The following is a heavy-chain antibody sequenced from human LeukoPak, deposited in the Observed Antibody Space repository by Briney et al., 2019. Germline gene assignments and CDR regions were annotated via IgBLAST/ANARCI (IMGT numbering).Heavy chain of an antibody. CDR3: AREVYYNSSGFPGY. CDR1: GYTFTSYA. Sequence: GASVKVSCKASGYTFTSYAMSWVRQAPGQGLEWMGWINTNTGNTTYAQDFTGRFVFSLDTSVSTAYLQICSLRAEDTAVYYCAREVYYNSSGFPGYWGQGTLVTVSS. CDR2: INTNTGNT. D-gene: IGHD3-22*01. J-gene: IGHJ4*02. V-gene: IGHV7-4-1*01.